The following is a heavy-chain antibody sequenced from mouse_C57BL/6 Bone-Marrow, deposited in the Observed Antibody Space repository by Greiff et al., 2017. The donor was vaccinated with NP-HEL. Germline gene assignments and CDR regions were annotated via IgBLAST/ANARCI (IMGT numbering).Heavy chain of an antibody. V-gene: IGHV5-9-1*02. CDR3: TRDPGYGSSYWYFDV. J-gene: IGHJ1*03. D-gene: IGHD1-1*01. CDR1: GFTFSSYA. Sequence: EVHLVESGEGLVKPGGSLKLSCAASGFTFSSYAMSWVRQTPEKRLEWVAYISSGGDYIYYADTVKGRFTISRDNARNTLYLQMSSLKSEDTAMYYCTRDPGYGSSYWYFDVWGTGTTVTVSS. CDR2: ISSGGDYI.